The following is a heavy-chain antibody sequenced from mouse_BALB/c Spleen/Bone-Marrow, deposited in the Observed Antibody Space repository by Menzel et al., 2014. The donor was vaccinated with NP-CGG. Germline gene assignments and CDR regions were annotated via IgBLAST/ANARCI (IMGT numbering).Heavy chain of an antibody. J-gene: IGHJ1*01. V-gene: IGHV1-4*01. D-gene: IGHD1-1*01. Sequence: QVQLQQSGAELARPGASVKMSCKASGYTFTSYTMHWVKQRPGQGLEWIGYINPSSGYTNYNQKFKDKATLTADKSSITAYMQLSSLTSEDSAVYYCSRETPCYGSTYWYFDVWGAGTTVTVSS. CDR1: GYTFTSYT. CDR2: INPSSGYT. CDR3: SRETPCYGSTYWYFDV.